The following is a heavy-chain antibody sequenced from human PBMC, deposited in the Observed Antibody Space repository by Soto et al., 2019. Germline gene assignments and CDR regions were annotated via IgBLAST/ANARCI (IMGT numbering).Heavy chain of an antibody. Sequence: PGGSLRLSCAASGFTFSSYGMRWVRQAPGKGLEWVAVISYDGSNKYYADSVKGRFTISRDNSKNTLYLQMNSLRAEDTAVYYCAKDRITMVRGVIFLTGMDVWGQGTTVTVSS. V-gene: IGHV3-30*18. D-gene: IGHD3-10*01. J-gene: IGHJ6*02. CDR1: GFTFSSYG. CDR2: ISYDGSNK. CDR3: AKDRITMVRGVIFLTGMDV.